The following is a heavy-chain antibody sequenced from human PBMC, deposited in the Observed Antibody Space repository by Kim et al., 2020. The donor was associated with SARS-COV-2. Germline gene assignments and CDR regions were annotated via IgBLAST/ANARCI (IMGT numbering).Heavy chain of an antibody. CDR1: GFSISSCA. D-gene: IGHD2-15*01. V-gene: IGHV4-4*08. CDR2: IYTTGST. CDR3: GRSQWSGLRRLLFDYYG. Sequence: SETLSLTCAVSGFSISSCAYYWTRQAPGKGLEWVGLIYTTGSTNNYANPTKRRTITTNANTNKTPFTLTISPVADAATVYYCGRSQWSGLRRLLFDYYG. J-gene: IGHJ6*01.